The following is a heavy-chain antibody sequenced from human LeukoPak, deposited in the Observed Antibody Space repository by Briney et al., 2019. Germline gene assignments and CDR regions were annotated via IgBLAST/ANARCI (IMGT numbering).Heavy chain of an antibody. CDR1: GYSISSGYY. CDR3: AREGWLVLNY. J-gene: IGHJ4*02. D-gene: IGHD6-19*01. CDR2: IYYSGNT. Sequence: SETLSLTCTVSGYSISSGYYWSWIRQPPGKGLEWIGYIYYSGNTNYNPSLKSRVSISVDTSKNQFSLKLSSVTAADTAVYYCAREGWLVLNYWGQGTLVTVSS. V-gene: IGHV4-61*01.